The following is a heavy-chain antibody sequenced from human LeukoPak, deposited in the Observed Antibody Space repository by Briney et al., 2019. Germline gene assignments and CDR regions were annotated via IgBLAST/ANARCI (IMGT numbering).Heavy chain of an antibody. V-gene: IGHV4-30-4*08. CDR2: IYYSGST. CDR1: GGSISSGDYS. CDR3: ARQHDSYYYYYIDV. Sequence: PSQTLSLTCTVSGGSISSGDYSWSWIRQPPGKGLEWIGYIYYSGSTYYNPSLKSRVTISVDTSKNQFSLKLSSVTAADTAVYYCARQHDSYYYYYIDVWGSGTTVTVSS. J-gene: IGHJ6*03.